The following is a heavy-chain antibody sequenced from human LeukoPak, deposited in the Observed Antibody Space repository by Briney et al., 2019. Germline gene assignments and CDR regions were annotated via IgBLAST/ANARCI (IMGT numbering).Heavy chain of an antibody. D-gene: IGHD3-22*01. J-gene: IGHJ5*01. CDR3: ARVPPPTYYYGSSGYDDS. CDR2: IIPIFGTA. CDR1: GGTFSSYA. V-gene: IGHV1-69*13. Sequence: SVKVSCKASGGTFSSYAISWVRQAPGQGLEWMGGIIPIFGTANYAQKFQGRVTITADESTSTAYMELSSLRSEDTAVYYCARVPPPTYYYGSSGYDDSWGQGTLVTVSS.